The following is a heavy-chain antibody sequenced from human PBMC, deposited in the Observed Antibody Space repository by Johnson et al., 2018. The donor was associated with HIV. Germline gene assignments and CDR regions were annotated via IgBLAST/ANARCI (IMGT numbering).Heavy chain of an antibody. V-gene: IGHV3-30*04. CDR3: ARDESSRLQLTGNYAFDI. D-gene: IGHD6-13*01. CDR1: GFTFSSYA. J-gene: IGHJ3*02. Sequence: QVQLVESGGGVVQPGRSLRLSCAASGFTFSSYAMHWVRQAPGKGLEWVAVISYDGSNKYYADSVKGRFTISRDNSKNTLYLQMNSLRAEDTAVYYCARDESSRLQLTGNYAFDIWGQGTMVTVSS. CDR2: ISYDGSNK.